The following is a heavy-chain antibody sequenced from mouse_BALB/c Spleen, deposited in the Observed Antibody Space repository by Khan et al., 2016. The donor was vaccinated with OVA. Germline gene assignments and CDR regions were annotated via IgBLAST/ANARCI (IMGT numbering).Heavy chain of an antibody. CDR1: GYTFTSYW. V-gene: IGHV1S41*01. Sequence: DLVKPGTSVKLSCKASGYTFTSYWINWIKQRPGQGLEWIGRIGPGSSNSYYNEMFKGKSSLTVNKSSSTAYLQLSSLSSEYSTVYFCAKENYYSRVCYGMDYWGQGTSVTVSS. CDR3: AKENYYSRVCYGMDY. J-gene: IGHJ4*01. D-gene: IGHD2-12*01. CDR2: IGPGSSNS.